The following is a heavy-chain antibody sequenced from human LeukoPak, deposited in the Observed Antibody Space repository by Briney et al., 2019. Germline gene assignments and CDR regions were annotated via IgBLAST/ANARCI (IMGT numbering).Heavy chain of an antibody. CDR3: ARVAKERVGGVYYFDY. V-gene: IGHV3-13*01. Sequence: PGGSLRLSCAASGFTFSDYDMHWVRQPTGKGLEWVSAICTAGDTYYTASVKGRFTISRENAKNYLYLQMNSLRAGDTAVYYCARVAKERVGGVYYFDYWGQGTLVTVSS. J-gene: IGHJ4*02. D-gene: IGHD1-1*01. CDR1: GFTFSDYD. CDR2: ICTAGDT.